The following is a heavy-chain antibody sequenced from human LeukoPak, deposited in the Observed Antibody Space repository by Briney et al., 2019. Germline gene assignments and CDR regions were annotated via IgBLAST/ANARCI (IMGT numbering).Heavy chain of an antibody. J-gene: IGHJ4*02. V-gene: IGHV3-33*01. CDR3: ARDFMDIVVVPAALWLDY. CDR1: GFTLSSYG. Sequence: GGSLRLSCAASGFTLSSYGMHWVRQAPGKGLEWVAVIWYDGSNKYYADSVKDRFTTSRDNSKNTLYLQMNSPRAEDTAVYYCARDFMDIVVVPAALWLDYWGQGTLVTVSS. CDR2: IWYDGSNK. D-gene: IGHD2-2*03.